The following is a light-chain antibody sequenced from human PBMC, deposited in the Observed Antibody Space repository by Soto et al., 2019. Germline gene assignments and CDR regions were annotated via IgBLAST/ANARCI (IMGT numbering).Light chain of an antibody. CDR3: LQDYNYPWT. CDR1: QGIRDD. V-gene: IGKV1-6*01. CDR2: AAS. Sequence: AIQMTQSPSSLSASVGDRVTITCRASQGIRDDLGWYRQRPGKAPELLIFAASTLQGDVTSRFNGSGSGTDFTLTISSLQPEDFATYYCLQDYNYPWTFGQGTKVDIK. J-gene: IGKJ1*01.